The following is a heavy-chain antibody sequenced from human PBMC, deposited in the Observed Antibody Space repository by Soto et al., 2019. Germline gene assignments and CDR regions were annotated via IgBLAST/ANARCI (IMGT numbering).Heavy chain of an antibody. CDR2: IKTKTDGGTT. Sequence: EVQLEESGGGLVKPGGSLRLSCAASGFTFSNAWMSWVRQAPGKGLEWVGRIKTKTDGGTTDYAAPVKGRFTISRDDSKNTLYLQMNSLKTEDTAVYYCTTGVTSRGMDVWGQGTTVTVSS. D-gene: IGHD2-21*02. V-gene: IGHV3-15*01. CDR1: GFTFSNAW. CDR3: TTGVTSRGMDV. J-gene: IGHJ6*02.